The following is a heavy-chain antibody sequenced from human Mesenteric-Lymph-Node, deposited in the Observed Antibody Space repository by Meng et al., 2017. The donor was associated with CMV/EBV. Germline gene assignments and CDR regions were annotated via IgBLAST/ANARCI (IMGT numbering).Heavy chain of an antibody. CDR2: MNSDGTTI. Sequence: GESLKISCAASGFSFSNSWMHWVRQAPGKGLVWVSRMNSDGTTIDYADSVRGRFTISRDNAKNSLYLQMTSLRADDTAVYYCARDYYASGSFDYWGQGTLVTVSS. D-gene: IGHD3-10*01. J-gene: IGHJ4*02. CDR1: GFSFSNSW. V-gene: IGHV3-74*01. CDR3: ARDYYASGSFDY.